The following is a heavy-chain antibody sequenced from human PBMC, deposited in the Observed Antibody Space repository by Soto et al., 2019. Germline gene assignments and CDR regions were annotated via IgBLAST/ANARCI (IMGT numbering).Heavy chain of an antibody. CDR2: ISDDGSNK. J-gene: IGHJ6*02. V-gene: IGHV3-30*18. D-gene: IGHD3-3*01. CDR3: TKRRNVLRFLEWSSGMEV. CDR1: GFTFSNYG. Sequence: GGSLRLSCAASGFTFSNYGMHWVRQAPGKGLEWVAFISDDGSNKYYADSMKGRFTVSRDNSKRTLYLQMSSLRVEDTAVYYCTKRRNVLRFLEWSSGMEVWGQGTTVTVS.